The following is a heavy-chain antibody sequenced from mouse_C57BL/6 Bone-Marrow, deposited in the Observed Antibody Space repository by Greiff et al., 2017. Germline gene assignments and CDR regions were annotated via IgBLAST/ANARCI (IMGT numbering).Heavy chain of an antibody. D-gene: IGHD2-4*01. CDR1: GFTFSDYY. Sequence: EVKLMESEGGLVQPGSSLKLSCTASGFTFSDYYMAWVRQVPEKGLEWVANINYDGSSTYYLDSLKSRFIISRDNATNILYLQMSILKSEDTATYYCSIGDDYGGFAYWGQATLVTVSA. CDR3: SIGDDYGGFAY. V-gene: IGHV5-16*01. CDR2: INYDGSST. J-gene: IGHJ3*01.